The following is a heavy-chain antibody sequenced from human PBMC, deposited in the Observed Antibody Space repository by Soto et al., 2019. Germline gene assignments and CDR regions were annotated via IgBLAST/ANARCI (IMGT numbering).Heavy chain of an antibody. CDR1: GGSISSSSYY. D-gene: IGHD6-6*01. J-gene: IGHJ4*02. V-gene: IGHV4-39*01. CDR3: ARQPRSSYYFDY. Sequence: SETLSLTCTVSGGSISSSSYYWGWIRQPPGRGLGWIGSIYYSGSTYYNPSLKSRVTISVDTSKNQFSLKLSSVTAADTAVYYCARQPRSSYYFDYWGQGTLVTVSS. CDR2: IYYSGST.